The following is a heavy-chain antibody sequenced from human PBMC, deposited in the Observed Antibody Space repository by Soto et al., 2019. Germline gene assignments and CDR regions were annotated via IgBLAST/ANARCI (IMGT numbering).Heavy chain of an antibody. Sequence: QITLKESGPTLVEPTQTLTLTCTFSGFSLITTGSGVAWIRQPPGKALEWLPLIYWDDDKRYSPSLKSRLTIAKDTSKNQVVLTMTNMDPWDTGTYFCVHRMTSVNTFGMDVWGQGTAVTVSS. V-gene: IGHV2-5*02. CDR1: GFSLITTGSG. D-gene: IGHD4-17*01. J-gene: IGHJ6*02. CDR2: IYWDDDK. CDR3: VHRMTSVNTFGMDV.